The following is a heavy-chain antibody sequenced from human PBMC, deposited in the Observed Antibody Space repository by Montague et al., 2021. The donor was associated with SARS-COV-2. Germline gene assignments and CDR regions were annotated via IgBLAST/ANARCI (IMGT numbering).Heavy chain of an antibody. D-gene: IGHD6-13*01. CDR2: VSASGST. CDR3: ARDVVAAPGTFDY. J-gene: IGHJ4*02. CDR1: GDSISYFY. Sequence: SETLSLTSTVSGDSISYFYWSWIRQPAGKGLEWIGRVSASGSTNYNPSLNSRVTMSVDTSKKQFSLRLSPVTAADTAVYYCARDVVAAPGTFDYWGQGTLVTGSS. V-gene: IGHV4-4*07.